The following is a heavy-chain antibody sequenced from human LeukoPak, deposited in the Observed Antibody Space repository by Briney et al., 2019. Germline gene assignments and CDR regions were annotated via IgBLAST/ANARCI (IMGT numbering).Heavy chain of an antibody. J-gene: IGHJ4*02. CDR2: ISSDGSDT. Sequence: PWGSLRLSCTASGFTFGSYLMHWVRQAPGKGLVWVSRISSDGSDTTYADSVKGRFTISRDSAKNTLYLQMNSLRVEDTAVYYCARKQVGADFDYWGQGILVTVSS. CDR3: ARKQVGADFDY. D-gene: IGHD1-26*01. CDR1: GFTFGSYL. V-gene: IGHV3-74*01.